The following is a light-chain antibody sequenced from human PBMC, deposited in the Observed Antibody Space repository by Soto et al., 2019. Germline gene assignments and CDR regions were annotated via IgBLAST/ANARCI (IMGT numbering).Light chain of an antibody. CDR1: QSVFSS. J-gene: IGKJ4*02. CDR2: GAA. Sequence: ERVMTQSLDTLSVSPEERATLSCRASQSVFSSLAWYQQKPGQAPRLLIYGAATRATGIPARFSGSGSGTEFTLTISSLQSEDFAVYYCQQFAGSFGGGIKVDI. V-gene: IGKV3-15*01. CDR3: QQFAGS.